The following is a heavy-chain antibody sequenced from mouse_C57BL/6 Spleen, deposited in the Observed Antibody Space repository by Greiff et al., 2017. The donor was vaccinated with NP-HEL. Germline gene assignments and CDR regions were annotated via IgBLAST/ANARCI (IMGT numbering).Heavy chain of an antibody. CDR2: IYPRSGNT. J-gene: IGHJ4*01. D-gene: IGHD2-3*01. V-gene: IGHV1-81*01. CDR1: GYTFTSYG. CDR3: ARDYYDGYYPYAMDY. Sequence: QVQLQQSGAELARPGASVKLSCKASGYTFTSYGISWVKQRTGQGLEWIGEIYPRSGNTYYNEKFKGKATLTADKSSSTAYMELRSLTSEDSAVYFCARDYYDGYYPYAMDYWGQGTSVTVSS.